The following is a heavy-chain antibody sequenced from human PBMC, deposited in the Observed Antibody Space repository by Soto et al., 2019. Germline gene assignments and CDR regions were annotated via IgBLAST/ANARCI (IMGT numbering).Heavy chain of an antibody. CDR2: IYHSGST. Sequence: SETLSLTCTASGGSISSGPYSWTCIRRPPGKGLEWIGSIYHSGSTDYNPSFKSRVTLSRDTSNSLTVEDTAVYYCAREGHYSNSSGDYYGNWFDPWGQGTRVTVSS. CDR3: SSGDYYGNWFDP. J-gene: IGHJ5*02. D-gene: IGHD3-22*01. CDR1: GGSISSGPYS. V-gene: IGHV4-30-2*01.